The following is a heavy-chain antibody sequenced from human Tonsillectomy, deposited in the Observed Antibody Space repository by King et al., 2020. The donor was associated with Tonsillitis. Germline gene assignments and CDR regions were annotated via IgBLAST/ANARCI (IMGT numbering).Heavy chain of an antibody. D-gene: IGHD1-14*01. CDR3: TLRSRA. J-gene: IGHJ4*02. V-gene: IGHV3-15*01. CDR2: IKAKVHGETI. CDR1: GFPFADAW. Sequence: VQLVESGGGLVKPGQSLRLSCVVSGFPFADAWMSWVRQAPGKGLEWVARIKAKVHGETIDYAAPVQGRFTISRDDSKSTVFLQMNSLKHEDTAMYYCTLRSRAGGQGTLVTVSS.